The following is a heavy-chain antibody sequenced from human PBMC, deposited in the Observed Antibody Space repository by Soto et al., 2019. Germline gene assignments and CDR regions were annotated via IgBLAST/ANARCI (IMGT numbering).Heavy chain of an antibody. J-gene: IGHJ5*02. CDR3: AKNVARMGFDP. CDR2: ISYDGSNK. Sequence: GGSLRLSCAASGFTFSSYGMHWVRQAPGKGLEWVAVISYDGSNKYYADSVKGRFTISRDNSKNTLYLQMNSLRAEDTAVYYCAKNVARMGFDPWGQGTLVTVSS. V-gene: IGHV3-30*18. CDR1: GFTFSSYG. D-gene: IGHD2-8*01.